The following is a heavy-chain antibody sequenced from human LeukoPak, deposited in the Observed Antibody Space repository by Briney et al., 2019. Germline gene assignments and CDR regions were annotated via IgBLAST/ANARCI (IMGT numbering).Heavy chain of an antibody. V-gene: IGHV4-30-2*01. CDR1: GGSISSGGYS. Sequence: SETLSLTCAVSGGSISSGGYSWSWIRQPPGKGLEWIGYIYHSGSTYYNPSLKSRVTISVDRSKNQFSLKLGSVTAADTAVYYCARGAIAAKNNWFDPWGQGTLVTVSS. J-gene: IGHJ5*02. CDR2: IYHSGST. D-gene: IGHD2-15*01. CDR3: ARGAIAAKNNWFDP.